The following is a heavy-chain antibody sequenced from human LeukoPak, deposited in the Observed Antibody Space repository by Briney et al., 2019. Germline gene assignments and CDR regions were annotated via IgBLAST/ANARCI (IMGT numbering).Heavy chain of an antibody. CDR2: IYYSGST. D-gene: IGHD3-10*01. CDR3: ARVQYYYGSGSYRDYYYMDV. CDR1: GGSISSYY. V-gene: IGHV4-59*01. J-gene: IGHJ6*03. Sequence: SETLSLTCTVSGGSISSYYWSWIRQPPGKGLEWIGYIYYSGSTNYNPSLKSRVTISVDTSKNQFSLKLSSVTAADTAVYYCARVQYYYGSGSYRDYYYMDVWGKGTTVTVSS.